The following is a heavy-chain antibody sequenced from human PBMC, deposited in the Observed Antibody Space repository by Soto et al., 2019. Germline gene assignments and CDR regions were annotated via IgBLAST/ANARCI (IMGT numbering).Heavy chain of an antibody. D-gene: IGHD4-17*01. J-gene: IGHJ4*02. CDR1: GFSLSTSGVG. CDR3: AHRPYYGDYGGSFDY. Sequence: QITLKESGPTLVKPTQTLTLTCTFSGFSLSTSGVGVGWIRQPPGKALEWLALIYWDDDKPYSPSLKSRLTITKDTSKNPVVLTMTNMDPVDTAKYYCAHRPYYGDYGGSFDYWGQGTLVTVSS. CDR2: IYWDDDK. V-gene: IGHV2-5*02.